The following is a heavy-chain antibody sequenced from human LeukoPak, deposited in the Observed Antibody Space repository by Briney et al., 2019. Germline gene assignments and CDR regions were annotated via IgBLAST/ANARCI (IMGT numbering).Heavy chain of an antibody. V-gene: IGHV3-48*04. CDR1: GFTFSNYG. J-gene: IGHJ6*02. CDR2: ISSSGSTI. D-gene: IGHD2-8*01. CDR3: ARVKPSNGVHRGVFYYYGMDV. Sequence: PGKSLRLSCAASGFTFSNYGMHWVRQAPGKGLEWVSYISSSGSTIYYADSVKGRFTISRDNAKNSLYLQMNSLRAEDTAVYYCARVKPSNGVHRGVFYYYGMDVWGQGTTVTVSS.